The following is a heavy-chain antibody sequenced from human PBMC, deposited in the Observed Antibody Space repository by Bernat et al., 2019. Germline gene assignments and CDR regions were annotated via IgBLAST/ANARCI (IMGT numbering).Heavy chain of an antibody. Sequence: QVQLQESGPGLVKPSETLSLTCSVSGGSISSSSYYWGWIRQPPGKGLEWIGSIYYSGSTYYNPSLKSRVTIYVYRSKNRFSLKLSSVTAADTAVYCCAAYYYDSSGYAFFQNINDYWGQGALVTVSS. CDR3: AAYYYDSSGYAFFQNINDY. D-gene: IGHD3-22*01. V-gene: IGHV4-39*01. J-gene: IGHJ4*02. CDR2: IYYSGST. CDR1: GGSISSSSYY.